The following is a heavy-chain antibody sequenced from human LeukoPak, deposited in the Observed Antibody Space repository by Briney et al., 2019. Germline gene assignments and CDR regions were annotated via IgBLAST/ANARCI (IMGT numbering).Heavy chain of an antibody. CDR3: ARHSSSVWFGELSWFDP. J-gene: IGHJ5*02. Sequence: SETLSLTCTVSGGSISSYYWSWIRQPPGKGLEWIGYIYYSGSTNYNPSLKSRVTISVDTSKNKFSLKLSSVTAADTAVYYCARHSSSVWFGELSWFDPWGQGTLVTVSS. D-gene: IGHD3-10*01. CDR2: IYYSGST. V-gene: IGHV4-59*08. CDR1: GGSISSYY.